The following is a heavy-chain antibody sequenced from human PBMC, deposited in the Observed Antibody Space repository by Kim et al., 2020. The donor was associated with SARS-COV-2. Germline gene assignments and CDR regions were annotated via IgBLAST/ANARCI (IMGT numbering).Heavy chain of an antibody. V-gene: IGHV4-31*03. CDR1: GGSISSGGYY. J-gene: IGHJ3*02. D-gene: IGHD3-3*01. CDR2: IYYSGST. Sequence: SETLSLTCTVSGGSISSGGYYWSWIRQHPGKGLEWIGYIYYSGSTYYNPSLKSRVTISVDTSKNQFSLKLSSVTAADTAVYYCARGDTIFEVVINAFDIWGQGTMVTVSS. CDR3: ARGDTIFEVVINAFDI.